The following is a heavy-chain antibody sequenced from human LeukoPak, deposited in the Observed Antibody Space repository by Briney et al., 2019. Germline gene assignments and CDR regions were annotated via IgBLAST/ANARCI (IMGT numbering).Heavy chain of an antibody. Sequence: GGSLRLSCAASEFTFSDYQMNWIRQAPGKGLEWVSYISSSGTVIYYADSVKGRFTISRDNAKNSLYLQMNSLRAEDTAVYYCARGRYYYGSWYMDVWGQGTAVTVSS. CDR1: EFTFSDYQ. CDR2: ISSSGTVI. J-gene: IGHJ6*02. CDR3: ARGRYYYGSWYMDV. D-gene: IGHD3-10*01. V-gene: IGHV3-11*01.